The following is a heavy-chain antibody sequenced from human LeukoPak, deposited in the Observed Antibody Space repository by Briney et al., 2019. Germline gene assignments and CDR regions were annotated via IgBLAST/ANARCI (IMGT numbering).Heavy chain of an antibody. V-gene: IGHV5-51*01. J-gene: IGHJ4*02. Sequence: GESLKISCKASGYSFTSYWIGWVRQMPGKGLEWMGIIYPGDSDTRYSPSFQGQVTISADKSISTAYLQWSSLKASDSALYYCATATQTADLSSPFDYWGQGTLVTVSS. D-gene: IGHD6-13*01. CDR2: IYPGDSDT. CDR1: GYSFTSYW. CDR3: ATATQTADLSSPFDY.